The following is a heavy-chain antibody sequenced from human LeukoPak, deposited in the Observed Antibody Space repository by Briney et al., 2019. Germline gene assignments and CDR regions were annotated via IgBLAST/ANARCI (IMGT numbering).Heavy chain of an antibody. D-gene: IGHD4-11*01. J-gene: IGHJ4*02. CDR3: ARLTYSGPHYFDY. CDR1: GCSISSGYY. CDR2: IYHSGST. Sequence: SETLSLTCAVSGCSISSGYYWGWIRQPPGKGLEWIGSIYHSGSTYYNPSLKSRVTISVDTSKNQFSLKRSSVTAADTAVYYCARLTYSGPHYFDYWSQGTLVTVSS. V-gene: IGHV4-38-2*01.